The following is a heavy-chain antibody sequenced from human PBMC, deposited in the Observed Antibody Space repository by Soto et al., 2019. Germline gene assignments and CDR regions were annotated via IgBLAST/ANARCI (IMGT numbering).Heavy chain of an antibody. D-gene: IGHD1-26*01. V-gene: IGHV3-23*01. J-gene: IGHJ6*01. Sequence: EVLLLESGGGLVQPGGSLRLSCEASGFSFSSFAMNWVRQAPGKGLEWVSAIGDSGASTYYADSVKGRFTISRDNSRNTLYLQRNSLRAEDTAVYYCAKGVGLDVWGTGTTVTVSS. CDR3: AKGVGLDV. CDR2: IGDSGAST. CDR1: GFSFSSFA.